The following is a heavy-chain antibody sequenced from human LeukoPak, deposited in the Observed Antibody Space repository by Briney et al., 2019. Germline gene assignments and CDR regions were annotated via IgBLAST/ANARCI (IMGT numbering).Heavy chain of an antibody. Sequence: SETLSLTCTVSGGSISSSSYYWGWIRQPPGKGLEWIGSIYYSGSTYYNPSLKSRVTISVDTSKNQFSLKLSSVTAADTVVYYCASINYDFWSGYPYWGQGTLVTVSS. J-gene: IGHJ4*02. CDR1: GGSISSSSYY. V-gene: IGHV4-39*01. D-gene: IGHD3-3*01. CDR2: IYYSGST. CDR3: ASINYDFWSGYPY.